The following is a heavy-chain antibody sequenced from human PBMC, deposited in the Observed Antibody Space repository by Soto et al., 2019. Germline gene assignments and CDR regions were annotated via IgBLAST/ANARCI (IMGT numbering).Heavy chain of an antibody. CDR3: ARSGVAGYSYGIDY. D-gene: IGHD5-18*01. CDR2: IYYSGST. Sequence: PSETLSLTCTVSGGSVSSGSYYWSWIRQPPGKGLEWIGYIYYSGSTNYNPSLKSRVTISVDTSKNQFSLKLSSVTAADTAVYYCARSGVAGYSYGIDYWGQGTLVTVSS. J-gene: IGHJ4*02. V-gene: IGHV4-61*01. CDR1: GGSVSSGSYY.